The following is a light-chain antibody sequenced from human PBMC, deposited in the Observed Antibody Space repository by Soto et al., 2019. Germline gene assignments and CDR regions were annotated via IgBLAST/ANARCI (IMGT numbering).Light chain of an antibody. CDR2: ENN. V-gene: IGLV1-47*01. CDR3: SAWDDSLSGVV. CDR1: SSSIGTNY. J-gene: IGLJ2*01. Sequence: QSVLTQPPSASGTPGQRVTISCSGSSSSIGTNYVYWYQQLPGTAPKLLIYENNQRPSGVPDRFSGSKSGTSASLAISGLRYEDEAVYYCSAWDDSLSGVVFGGGTKLTVL.